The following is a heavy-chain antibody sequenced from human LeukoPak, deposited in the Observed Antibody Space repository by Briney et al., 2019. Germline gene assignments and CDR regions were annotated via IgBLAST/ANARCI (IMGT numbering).Heavy chain of an antibody. CDR2: MNPNSGNT. V-gene: IGHV1-8*01. CDR3: ARARMVRGVIMSNYYYYYMDV. CDR1: GYTFTSYD. J-gene: IGHJ6*03. Sequence: GASVKVSCKASGYTFTSYDINWVRQATGQGLEWMGWMNPNSGNTGYAQKFQGRVTMTRNTSISTAYMELSSLRSEDTAVYYCARARMVRGVIMSNYYYYYMDVWGKGTTVTVSS. D-gene: IGHD3-10*01.